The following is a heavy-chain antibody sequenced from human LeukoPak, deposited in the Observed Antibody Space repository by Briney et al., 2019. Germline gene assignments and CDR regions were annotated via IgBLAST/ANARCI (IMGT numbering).Heavy chain of an antibody. V-gene: IGHV3-21*01. CDR1: GFTFSSYT. CDR2: ISSSSSYI. D-gene: IGHD6-19*01. CDR3: ARDLTSYIAVAGTRIDY. Sequence: GRSLRLSCAASGFTFSSYTMNWVRQAPGKGLEWVSSISSSSSYIYYADSVKGRFTISRDNAKNSLYLQMNSLRAEDTAVYYCARDLTSYIAVAGTRIDYWGRGTLVTVSS. J-gene: IGHJ4*02.